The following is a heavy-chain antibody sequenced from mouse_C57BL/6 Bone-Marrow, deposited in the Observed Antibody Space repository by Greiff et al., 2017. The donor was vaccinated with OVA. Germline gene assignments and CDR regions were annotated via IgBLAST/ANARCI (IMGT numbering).Heavy chain of an antibody. J-gene: IGHJ4*01. Sequence: VQLVESGPGLVAPSQTLSITCTVSGFSLTSYGVDWVRQPPGKGLEWLGGIWGGGSTNYNSALMSSQSNSKDNSTSQVFLKMNSLQTDDTAMYYCAKHGMGYSNYDYYAMDYWGQGTSVTVSS. CDR1: GFSLTSYG. CDR2: IWGGGST. CDR3: AKHGMGYSNYDYYAMDY. D-gene: IGHD2-5*01. V-gene: IGHV2-9*01.